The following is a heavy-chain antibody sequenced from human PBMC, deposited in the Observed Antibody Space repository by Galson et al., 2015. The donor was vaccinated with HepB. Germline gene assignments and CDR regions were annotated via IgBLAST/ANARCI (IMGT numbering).Heavy chain of an antibody. CDR1: GFTFSSYS. CDR2: ISSSSSYI. Sequence: SLRLSCAASGFTFSSYSMNWVRQAPGKGLEWVSSISSSSSYIYYADSVQGRFTISRDNAKNSLYLQMNSLRAEDTAVYYCARDTPSEWEYLGLGWFDPWGQGTLVTVSS. D-gene: IGHD1-14*01. V-gene: IGHV3-21*01. J-gene: IGHJ5*02. CDR3: ARDTPSEWEYLGLGWFDP.